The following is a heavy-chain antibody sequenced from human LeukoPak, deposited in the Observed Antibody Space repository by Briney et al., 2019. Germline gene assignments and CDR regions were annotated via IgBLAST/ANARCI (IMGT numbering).Heavy chain of an antibody. D-gene: IGHD3-22*01. Sequence: GGSLRLSCAASGFTFSNAWMSWVRQAPGKGLEWVAVIWYDGSNKYYADSVKGRFTISRDNSKNTLYLQMNSLRAEDTAVYYCARGGGSGYYPYYFDYWGQGTLVTVSS. CDR1: GFTFSNAW. J-gene: IGHJ4*02. V-gene: IGHV3-33*08. CDR3: ARGGGSGYYPYYFDY. CDR2: IWYDGSNK.